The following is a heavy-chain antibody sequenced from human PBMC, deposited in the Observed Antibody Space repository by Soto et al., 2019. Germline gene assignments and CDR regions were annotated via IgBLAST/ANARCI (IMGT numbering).Heavy chain of an antibody. CDR1: GFNVMSYW. D-gene: IGHD3-16*01. CDR3: ARDIGFDYVN. Sequence: PGGSLRLSCAVSGFNVMSYWMSWVRKAPGKGLEWVASIKEEGSELYYLHSVRGRSSISRDSAGNALHLTMNYLSAEDTGVYFCARDIGFDYVNWGQGIPVTVSS. V-gene: IGHV3-7*01. CDR2: IKEEGSEL. J-gene: IGHJ4*02.